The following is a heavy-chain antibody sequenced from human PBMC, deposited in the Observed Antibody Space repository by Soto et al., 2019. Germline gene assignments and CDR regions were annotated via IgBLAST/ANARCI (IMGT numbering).Heavy chain of an antibody. CDR1: GFTFNTYA. D-gene: IGHD2-21*02. Sequence: EVQLLESGGGLVQPGGSLRLSCAASGFTFNTYATNWVRQAPGKGLEWGASISGSGGTINYADSVKGRFTTYRDSSKHTLYLQMNSLSAEDTAVYYCAKGFIVVVTAIRPDDNFDVWGQGTMVTVSS. CDR3: AKGFIVVVTAIRPDDNFDV. CDR2: ISGSGGTI. V-gene: IGHV3-23*01. J-gene: IGHJ3*01.